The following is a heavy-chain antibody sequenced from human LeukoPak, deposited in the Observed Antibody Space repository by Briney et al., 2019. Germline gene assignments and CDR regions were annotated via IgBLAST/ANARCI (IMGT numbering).Heavy chain of an antibody. Sequence: PSETLSLTCAVYGGSFSGYYWSWIRQPPGKGLDWSGEINHSGSTNYNPSLKSRVTISGDTSKNQFSLKLSSVTAADTAVYFCARVGYSYVINDWSRTGLGAYPTKYYYHMDVWGKGTTVTVSS. D-gene: IGHD5-18*01. J-gene: IGHJ6*03. CDR2: INHSGST. CDR3: ARVGYSYVINDWSRTGLGAYPTKYYYHMDV. V-gene: IGHV4-34*01. CDR1: GGSFSGYY.